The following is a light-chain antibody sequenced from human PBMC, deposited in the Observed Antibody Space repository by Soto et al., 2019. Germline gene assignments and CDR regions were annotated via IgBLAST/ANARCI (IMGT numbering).Light chain of an antibody. CDR2: RAS. CDR1: QIISTY. V-gene: IGKV1-39*01. J-gene: IGKJ4*01. Sequence: IPITHSRSSLSTRVGDKVTISCRASQIISTYLNWYQQKPGTAPRLLISRASSVKSGVPSRFSGSGSGTDFTLTITILQPEDFATYYCQQSYSTPLTSAGGAKVDI. CDR3: QQSYSTPLT.